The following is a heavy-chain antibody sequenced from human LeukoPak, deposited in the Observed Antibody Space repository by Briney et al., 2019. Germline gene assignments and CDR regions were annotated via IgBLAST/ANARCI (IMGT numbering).Heavy chain of an antibody. Sequence: GGSLRLSCAASGFTFSSYEMNWVRQAPGKGLEWVSYISSSGSTTYYAASVKGRFTISRDNAKNSLYLQMNSLRVEDTAVYYCARQKGPIAVAVDYWGQGTLVTVSS. V-gene: IGHV3-48*03. CDR1: GFTFSSYE. D-gene: IGHD6-19*01. CDR3: ARQKGPIAVAVDY. CDR2: ISSSGSTT. J-gene: IGHJ4*02.